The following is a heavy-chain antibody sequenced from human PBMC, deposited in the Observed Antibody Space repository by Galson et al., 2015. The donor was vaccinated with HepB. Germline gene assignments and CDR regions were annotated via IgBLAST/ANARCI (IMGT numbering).Heavy chain of an antibody. J-gene: IGHJ4*02. D-gene: IGHD3-10*01. Sequence: SLRLSCAASGFTFSRYAMTWVRQAPGKGLEWISSITSNGGRTFYTNSVKGRFTISRDNSKNTVVLQLSSLRPEDTPVYYCARQGRSYYGSGSYEWGQGTLVTVSS. CDR1: GFTFSRYA. CDR3: ARQGRSYYGSGSYE. V-gene: IGHV3-23*01. CDR2: ITSNGGRT.